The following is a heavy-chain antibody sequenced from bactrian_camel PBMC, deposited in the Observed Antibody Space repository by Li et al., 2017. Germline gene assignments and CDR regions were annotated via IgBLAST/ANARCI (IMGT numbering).Heavy chain of an antibody. Sequence: HVQLVESGGGSVQAGGSLRLSCAASGYTYSGHCMGWFRQAPGKEREGVAAIYTGGSTYYADSVKGRFTISQDNAKNTLYLQMNSLKPEDTAMYYCASGGFSMAVGASLTETAFGYWGQGTQVTVS. CDR2: IYTGGST. D-gene: IGHD6*01. CDR1: GYTYSGHC. CDR3: ASGGFSMAVGASLTETAFGY. V-gene: IGHV3S55*01. J-gene: IGHJ6*01.